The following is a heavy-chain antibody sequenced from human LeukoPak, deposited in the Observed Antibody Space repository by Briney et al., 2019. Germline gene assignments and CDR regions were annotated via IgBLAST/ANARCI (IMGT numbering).Heavy chain of an antibody. CDR2: IYHSGST. J-gene: IGHJ3*02. D-gene: IGHD2-15*01. Sequence: SETLSLTCAVSGYSISSGYYWGWIRQPPGKGLEWIGSIYHSGSTYYNPSLKSRVTISVDTSKNQFSLKLSPVTAADTAVYYCARRVDVAFDIWGQGTMVTVSS. V-gene: IGHV4-38-2*01. CDR1: GYSISSGYY. CDR3: ARRVDVAFDI.